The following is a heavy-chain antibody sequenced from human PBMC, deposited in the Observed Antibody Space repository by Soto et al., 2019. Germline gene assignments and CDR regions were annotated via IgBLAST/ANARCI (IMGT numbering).Heavy chain of an antibody. J-gene: IGHJ5*02. V-gene: IGHV3-33*01. D-gene: IGHD1-7*01. CDR3: ARGGTGTTSRWFDP. Sequence: GGSLRLSCAASGFTFSSYGMHWVRQAPGKGLEWVAVIWYDGSNKYYADSVKGRFTISRDNSKNTLYPQMNSLRAEDTAVYYCARGGTGTTSRWFDPWGQGTLVTVSS. CDR1: GFTFSSYG. CDR2: IWYDGSNK.